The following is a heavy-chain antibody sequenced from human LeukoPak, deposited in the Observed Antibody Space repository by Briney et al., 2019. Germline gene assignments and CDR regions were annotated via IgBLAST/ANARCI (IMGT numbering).Heavy chain of an antibody. CDR2: INPSGGIT. V-gene: IGHV1-46*01. CDR3: ARTTFVEDFWSGYPFDY. Sequence: ASVKVSCKASGYTFTSYYMHWVRQAPGQGLEWMGIINPSGGITSYAQKFQGRVTMTRDTSTSTVYMELSSLRSEDTAVYYCARTTFVEDFWSGYPFDYWGQGTLVTVSS. CDR1: GYTFTSYY. J-gene: IGHJ4*02. D-gene: IGHD3-3*01.